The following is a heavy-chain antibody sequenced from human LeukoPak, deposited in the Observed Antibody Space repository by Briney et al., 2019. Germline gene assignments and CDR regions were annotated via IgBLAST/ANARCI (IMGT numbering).Heavy chain of an antibody. CDR3: ARHLRYDSSGYLLNYYGMDV. CDR2: ISSSSSYI. CDR1: GFTFSSYS. Sequence: GGSLRLSCAASGFTFSSYSMNWVRQAPGKGLEWVSSISSSSSYIYYADSVKGRFTISRDNAKNSLYLQMNSLRAEDTAVYYCARHLRYDSSGYLLNYYGMDVWGQGTTVTVSS. D-gene: IGHD3-22*01. J-gene: IGHJ6*02. V-gene: IGHV3-21*01.